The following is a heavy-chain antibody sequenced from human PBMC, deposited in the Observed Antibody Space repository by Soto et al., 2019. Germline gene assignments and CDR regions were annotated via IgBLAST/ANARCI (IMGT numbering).Heavy chain of an antibody. J-gene: IGHJ4*02. V-gene: IGHV4-61*01. CDR3: ASGEYCISTSCYDLDY. CDR2: IYYSGST. Sequence: QVQLQESGPGLVKPSETLSLTCTVSGGSVSSGSYYWSWIRQPPGKGLEWIGYIYYSGSTNYNPSLKSRVTISVDTSKNQFSLKLSSVTAADTAVYYCASGEYCISTSCYDLDYWGQGTLVTVSS. D-gene: IGHD2-2*01. CDR1: GGSVSSGSYY.